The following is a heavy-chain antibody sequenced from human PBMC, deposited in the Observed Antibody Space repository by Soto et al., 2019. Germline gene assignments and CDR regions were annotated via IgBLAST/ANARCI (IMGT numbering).Heavy chain of an antibody. Sequence: EVQVVESGGGLVQPGGSLRLSCAVSGFTFSNYWMTWVRQAPGKGLGWVAYMNQDGSQIYYVDSLRGRFTISRDNTKNSLYLQMNSLRFDDTAVYYCARDRGPNTPDYWGQGTLVTVSS. CDR3: ARDRGPNTPDY. V-gene: IGHV3-7*01. CDR2: MNQDGSQI. D-gene: IGHD2-2*02. J-gene: IGHJ4*02. CDR1: GFTFSNYW.